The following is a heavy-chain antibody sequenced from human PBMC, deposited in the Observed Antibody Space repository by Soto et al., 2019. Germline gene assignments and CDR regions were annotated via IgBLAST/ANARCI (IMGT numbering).Heavy chain of an antibody. CDR3: ARDLRPAAYYDFWSGYPPAGMDV. J-gene: IGHJ6*02. V-gene: IGHV3-21*01. Sequence: GGSLRLSCAASGFTFSSYSMNWVRQAPGKGLEWVSSISSSSSYIYYADSVKGRFTISRDNAKNSLYLQMNSLRAEGTAVYYCARDLRPAAYYDFWSGYPPAGMDVWGQGTTVTVSS. CDR2: ISSSSSYI. D-gene: IGHD3-3*01. CDR1: GFTFSSYS.